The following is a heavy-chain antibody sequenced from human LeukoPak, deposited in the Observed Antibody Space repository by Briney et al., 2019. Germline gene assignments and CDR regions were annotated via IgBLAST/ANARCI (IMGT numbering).Heavy chain of an antibody. CDR3: AKDSSDYGDYYFDY. D-gene: IGHD4-17*01. Sequence: PGGSLRLSCAASGFTFSSYEMNWVRQAPGRGLEWVSYISVSGSVIYYADSVKGRFTISRDNSKNTLYLQMNSLRAEDTAVYYCAKDSSDYGDYYFDYWGQGTLVTVSS. J-gene: IGHJ4*02. CDR1: GFTFSSYE. CDR2: ISVSGSVI. V-gene: IGHV3-48*03.